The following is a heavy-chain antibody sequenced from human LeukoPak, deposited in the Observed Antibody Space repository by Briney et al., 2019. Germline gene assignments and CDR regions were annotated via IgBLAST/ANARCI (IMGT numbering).Heavy chain of an antibody. Sequence: SVKVSCKASGGTFSSYAISWVRQAPGQGLEWMGGIIPIFGTANYAQKFQGRVTITADESTSTAYMELSSLRSEDTAVCYCARGQVIVVVVAAQYYYYGMDVWGQGTTVTVSS. J-gene: IGHJ6*02. CDR1: GGTFSSYA. CDR2: IIPIFGTA. V-gene: IGHV1-69*13. CDR3: ARGQVIVVVVAAQYYYYGMDV. D-gene: IGHD2-15*01.